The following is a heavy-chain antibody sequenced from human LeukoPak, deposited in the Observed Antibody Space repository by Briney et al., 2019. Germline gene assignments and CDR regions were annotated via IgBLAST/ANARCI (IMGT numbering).Heavy chain of an antibody. CDR3: SRDQAPSRWFL. CDR2: VHNSGST. D-gene: IGHD4-23*01. Sequence: NPSQTLSLTCTVSDGSISSGVFYWSWIRQHPGKGLEWIGFVHNSGSTNYNPSLKSRVTISVDTSKNQFSLKLTSVTAADTAVYYCSRDQAPSRWFLWGQGSLVTVSS. J-gene: IGHJ4*02. V-gene: IGHV4-31*03. CDR1: DGSISSGVFY.